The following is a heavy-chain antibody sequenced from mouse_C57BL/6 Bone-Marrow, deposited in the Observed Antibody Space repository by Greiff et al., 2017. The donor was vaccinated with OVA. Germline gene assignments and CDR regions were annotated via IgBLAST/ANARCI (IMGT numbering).Heavy chain of an antibody. D-gene: IGHD1-1*01. Sequence: VQLQQSGAELVRPGASVKLSCTASGFNIKDDYMHWVKQRPEQGLEWIGWIDPENGDTEYASKFQGKATITADTSSNTAYLQLSSLTSEDTAVYYCTTGDYYGSSYGPGTRFAYWGQGTLVTVSA. J-gene: IGHJ3*01. CDR3: TTGDYYGSSYGPGTRFAY. CDR2: IDPENGDT. CDR1: GFNIKDDY. V-gene: IGHV14-4*01.